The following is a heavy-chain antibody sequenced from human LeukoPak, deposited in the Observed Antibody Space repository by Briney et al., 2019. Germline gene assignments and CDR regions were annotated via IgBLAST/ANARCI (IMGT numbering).Heavy chain of an antibody. V-gene: IGHV5-51*01. Sequence: GESLKISCKGSGYSFTNYWIGWVRQMPGKGLKWMGIIYPGDSDARYSPSFQGQVTISADKSISTAYLQWSSLKASDTAMYYCARGTMVRGVIYRFDPWGQGTLVTVSS. J-gene: IGHJ5*02. CDR3: ARGTMVRGVIYRFDP. CDR2: IYPGDSDA. CDR1: GYSFTNYW. D-gene: IGHD3-10*01.